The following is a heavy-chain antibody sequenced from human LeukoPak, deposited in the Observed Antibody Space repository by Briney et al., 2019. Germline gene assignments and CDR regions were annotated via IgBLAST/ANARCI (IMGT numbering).Heavy chain of an antibody. Sequence: ASVKVSCKASGYTFTSYYMHWVRQAPGQGLEWMGIINPSGGSTSYAQKFQGRVTMTRDTSTSTAYMELRSLRSDDTAVYYCAIDGGYGDYTIGWGQGTLVTVSS. CDR1: GYTFTSYY. CDR3: AIDGGYGDYTIG. D-gene: IGHD4-17*01. CDR2: INPSGGST. J-gene: IGHJ4*02. V-gene: IGHV1-46*01.